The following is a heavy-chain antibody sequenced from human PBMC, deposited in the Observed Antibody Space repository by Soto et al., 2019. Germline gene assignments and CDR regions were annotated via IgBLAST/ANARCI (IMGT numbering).Heavy chain of an antibody. Sequence: QVQLQESGPGLVKPSETLSPTCTVSSDSISSYYWSWIRQPPGKRLEWIGYISYSGSTDYNPSLKSRVTISGDTSKNQFSLKVSSVTAADTAVYYCARGTSWQLPFDYWGQGTLVTVSS. V-gene: IGHV4-59*01. J-gene: IGHJ4*02. CDR2: ISYSGST. CDR1: SDSISSYY. D-gene: IGHD6-13*01. CDR3: ARGTSWQLPFDY.